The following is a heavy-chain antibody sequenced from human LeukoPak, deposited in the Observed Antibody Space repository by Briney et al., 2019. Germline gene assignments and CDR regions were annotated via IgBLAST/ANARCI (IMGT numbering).Heavy chain of an antibody. D-gene: IGHD3-9*01. Sequence: GGSLRLSCAASGFTFSNYWISWVRQAPGKGLEWVANINHHGNEEYYVDSVKGRFTISRDNAKNSLYLQMNSLRAEDTAVYYCARDGHYDILTGYFQDWGQGTLVTVSS. CDR2: INHHGNEE. CDR3: ARDGHYDILTGYFQD. J-gene: IGHJ1*01. V-gene: IGHV3-7*03. CDR1: GFTFSNYW.